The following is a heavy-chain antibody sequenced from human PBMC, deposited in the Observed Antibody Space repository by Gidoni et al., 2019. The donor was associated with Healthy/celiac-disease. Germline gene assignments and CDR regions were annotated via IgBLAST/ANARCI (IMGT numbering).Heavy chain of an antibody. D-gene: IGHD3-10*01. CDR2: ISSSRSYM. CDR1: GCTFSSYS. V-gene: IGHV3-21*01. Sequence: EVQLVESGGGLVKPGGSLRLCCDASGCTFSSYSMNSVRQAPGKRLECVASISSSRSYMYYADSGKGRFTISRDNAKNSLYRQMNSLRAEDTAVYYCARDSHYYGSGSYFRYYYYYMDVWGKGTTVTVSS. J-gene: IGHJ6*03. CDR3: ARDSHYYGSGSYFRYYYYYMDV.